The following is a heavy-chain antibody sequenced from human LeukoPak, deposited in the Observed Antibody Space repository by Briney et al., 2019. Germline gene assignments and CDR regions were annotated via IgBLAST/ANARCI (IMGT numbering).Heavy chain of an antibody. CDR2: ISGSGGST. CDR3: AITTVAGNVGLFY. CDR1: GFTFSSYA. Sequence: GRSLRLSYAASGFTFSSYAMSWVSQAPGKGLEWVSAISGSGGSTYYADSVKRRFTISRDNSKNTLYLQINSLRAEDTAVYYCAITTVAGNVGLFYWGQGTLVTVSS. D-gene: IGHD6-19*01. V-gene: IGHV3-23*01. J-gene: IGHJ4*02.